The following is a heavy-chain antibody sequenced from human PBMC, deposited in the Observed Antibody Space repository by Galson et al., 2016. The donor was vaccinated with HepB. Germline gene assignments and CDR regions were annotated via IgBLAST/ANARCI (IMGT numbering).Heavy chain of an antibody. J-gene: IGHJ4*02. D-gene: IGHD3-22*01. CDR2: ITAGGNTI. CDR1: EFSFRSYS. CDR3: ARAGVAYETSGYFYGQLDY. V-gene: IGHV3-48*02. Sequence: SLRLSCAASEFSFRSYSMNWVRQAPGKGLEWLSSITAGGNTIYYADSVKGRFTISRDNAKSSLYLQMISLRDDDTAVYFCARAGVAYETSGYFYGQLDYWGQGTLVIVSS.